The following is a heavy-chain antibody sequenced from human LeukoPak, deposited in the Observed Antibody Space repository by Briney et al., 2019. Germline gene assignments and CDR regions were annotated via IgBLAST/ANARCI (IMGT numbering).Heavy chain of an antibody. V-gene: IGHV4-4*02. J-gene: IGHJ4*02. Sequence: SETLSLTCGVSGGSITTTNWRSWVRPFPGQGLQWIGEVPLEGVRNYNPSLTSRVTMSLDRAKNLLSLNLNSVTAADTAVYHCSRENGAFSPFGYGGQGILGTV. CDR3: SRENGAFSPFGY. CDR1: GGSITTTNW. CDR2: VPLEGVR. D-gene: IGHD2-8*01.